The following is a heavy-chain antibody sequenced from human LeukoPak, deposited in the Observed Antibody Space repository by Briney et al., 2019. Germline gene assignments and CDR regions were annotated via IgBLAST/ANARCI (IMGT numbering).Heavy chain of an antibody. V-gene: IGHV4-59*01. CDR3: ARGFGELLFDY. D-gene: IGHD3-10*01. Sequence: SETLSLTCAVYGGSFSGYYWSWIRQPPGKGLEWIGYIYYSGSTNYNPSLRSRVTISVDTSKNQFSLKLSSVTAADTAVYYCARGFGELLFDYWGQGTLVTVSS. CDR1: GGSFSGYY. CDR2: IYYSGST. J-gene: IGHJ4*02.